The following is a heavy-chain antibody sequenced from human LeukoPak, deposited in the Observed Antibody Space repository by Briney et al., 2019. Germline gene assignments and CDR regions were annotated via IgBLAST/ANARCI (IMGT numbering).Heavy chain of an antibody. CDR2: MYTSGST. D-gene: IGHD1-26*01. CDR1: GGSISTYY. Sequence: SETLSFTCTVSGGSISTYYWSWIRQPAGKGLEWIGRMYTSGSTNYNPSLKSRVTMSVDTSKNQFSLKLSSVTAADTAVYYCARDGSGSSGGYFDYWGQGTLVTVSS. CDR3: ARDGSGSSGGYFDY. J-gene: IGHJ4*02. V-gene: IGHV4-4*07.